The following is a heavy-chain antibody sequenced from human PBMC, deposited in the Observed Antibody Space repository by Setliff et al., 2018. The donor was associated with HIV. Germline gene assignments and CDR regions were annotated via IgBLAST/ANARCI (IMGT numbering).Heavy chain of an antibody. CDR1: GYTFTGYY. Sequence: GASVKVSCKASGYTFTGYYMHWVRQAPGQGLEWMGRINPYSGDTNYAQKFQGRVTMTTDTSTSTAYMELRSLRSEDTAVYYCARSDSGYRSSWAPFDIWGQGTMVTVSS. CDR2: INPYSGDT. D-gene: IGHD6-13*01. V-gene: IGHV1-2*06. CDR3: ARSDSGYRSSWAPFDI. J-gene: IGHJ3*02.